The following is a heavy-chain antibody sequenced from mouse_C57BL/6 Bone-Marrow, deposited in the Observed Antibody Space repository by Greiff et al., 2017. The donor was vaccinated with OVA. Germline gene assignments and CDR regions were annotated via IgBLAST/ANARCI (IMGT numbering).Heavy chain of an antibody. D-gene: IGHD1-1*01. CDR2: IWPGGGT. Sequence: QVQLQQSGPGLVAPSPSLSITCTVSGFSLTSYAISWVRQPPGKGLEWLGVIWPGGGTNYNSALNSRLSISKDNSKSQVFLKMNSLQTDDTARYYCARGVTTVVAHWYFDVWGTGTTVTVSS. CDR3: ARGVTTVVAHWYFDV. CDR1: GFSLTSYA. J-gene: IGHJ1*03. V-gene: IGHV2-9-1*01.